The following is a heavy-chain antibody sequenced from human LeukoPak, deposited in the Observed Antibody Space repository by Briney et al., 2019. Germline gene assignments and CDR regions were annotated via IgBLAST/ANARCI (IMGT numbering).Heavy chain of an antibody. CDR2: ISYDGSNK. D-gene: IGHD2-2*02. V-gene: IGHV3-30*07. J-gene: IGHJ3*02. CDR1: GFTFSSYA. CDR3: AKGYCSSTSCYRFASDI. Sequence: PGRSLRLSCAASGFTFSSYAMHWVRQAPGKGLEWVAVISYDGSNKYYADSVKGRFTVSRDNSKSTLYLQMNSLRAEDTAVYYCAKGYCSSTSCYRFASDIWGRGTMVIVSS.